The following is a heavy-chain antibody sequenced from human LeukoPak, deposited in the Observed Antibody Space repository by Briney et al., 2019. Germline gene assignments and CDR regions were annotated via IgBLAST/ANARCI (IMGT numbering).Heavy chain of an antibody. V-gene: IGHV4-38-2*01. CDR1: GYSISSGYY. CDR3: ARRAVAGRYYFDY. J-gene: IGHJ4*02. CDR2: IYHSGST. Sequence: PSETLSLTCAVSGYSISSGYYWGWIRPPPGKGLEWIRSIYHSGSTYYNPSLKSRVTISVDTSKTQFSLKLSSVTAADTAVYYCARRAVAGRYYFDYWGQGTLVTVSS. D-gene: IGHD6-19*01.